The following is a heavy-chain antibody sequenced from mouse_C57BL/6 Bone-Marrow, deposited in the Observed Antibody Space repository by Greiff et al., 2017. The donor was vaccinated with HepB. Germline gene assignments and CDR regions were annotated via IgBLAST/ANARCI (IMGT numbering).Heavy chain of an antibody. J-gene: IGHJ2*01. D-gene: IGHD1-1*01. CDR1: GYAFTNYL. V-gene: IGHV1-54*01. CDR3: LSTVVDY. Sequence: VQLQESGAELVRPGPSVKVSCKASGYAFTNYLIEWVKQRPGQGLEWIGVINPGSGGTNYNEKFKGKATLTADKSSSTAYMQLSSLTSEDSAVYFCLSTVVDYWGQGTTLTVSS. CDR2: INPGSGGT.